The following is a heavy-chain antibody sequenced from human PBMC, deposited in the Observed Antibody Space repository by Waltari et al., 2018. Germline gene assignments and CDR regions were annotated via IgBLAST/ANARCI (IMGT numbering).Heavy chain of an antibody. CDR2: VRFDGGKE. CDR3: AAGVAGSSPAV. D-gene: IGHD6-19*01. CDR1: GLIFIRYD. V-gene: IGHV3-30*02. Sequence: QVHQVESGGAAGLPGGSLRHACPAYGLIFIRYDMHWVRPAPGRGLGWVALVRFDGGKEFSADSVKGGFTISIDHFRDTLFLQMNSLGSADTGRYFCAAGVAGSSPAVWGRGTLVRVAS. J-gene: IGHJ4*02.